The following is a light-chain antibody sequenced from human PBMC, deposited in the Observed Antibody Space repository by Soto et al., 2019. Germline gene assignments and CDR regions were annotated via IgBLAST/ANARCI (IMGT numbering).Light chain of an antibody. CDR1: SSDIGDYNS. J-gene: IGLJ1*01. CDR2: EVS. CDR3: SSYTSSSTYV. V-gene: IGLV2-14*01. Sequence: QSVLTQPASVSGSPGQSITISCTGTSSDIGDYNSVSWYQQHPGKAPKLMIYEVSNRPSGISNRFSGSKPGNTASLTISGLQAEDEADYSCSSYTSSSTYVFGTGTKLTVL.